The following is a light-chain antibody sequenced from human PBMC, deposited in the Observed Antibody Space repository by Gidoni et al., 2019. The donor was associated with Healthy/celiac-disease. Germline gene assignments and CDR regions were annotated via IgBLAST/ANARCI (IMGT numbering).Light chain of an antibody. CDR1: QSVLYSSNNKNY. CDR2: WAS. V-gene: IGKV4-1*01. J-gene: IGKJ4*01. CDR3: QQYYSTPPLT. Sequence: DIVITQSPDSLALSLGERATINCKSSQSVLYSSNNKNYLAWYQQKPGQPPKLLIYWASTRESGVPDRFSGSGSGTDFTLTISSLQAEDVAVYYCQQYYSTPPLTFGGGTKVEIK.